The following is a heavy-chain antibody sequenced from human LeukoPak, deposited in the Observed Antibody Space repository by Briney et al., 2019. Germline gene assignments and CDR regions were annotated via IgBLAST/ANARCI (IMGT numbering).Heavy chain of an antibody. D-gene: IGHD3-10*01. J-gene: IGHJ4*02. CDR1: GYSFTTYW. CDR2: IYPGDSDT. CDR3: ARQHGSGSYYSRAIDY. Sequence: GESLKISCEASGYSFTTYWIVWVRQIPGKGLEWMGIIYPGDSDTRYSPSFQGQVTISADKSTSTAYLQWSSLKASDSAMYYCARQHGSGSYYSRAIDYWGQGTLVTVSS. V-gene: IGHV5-51*01.